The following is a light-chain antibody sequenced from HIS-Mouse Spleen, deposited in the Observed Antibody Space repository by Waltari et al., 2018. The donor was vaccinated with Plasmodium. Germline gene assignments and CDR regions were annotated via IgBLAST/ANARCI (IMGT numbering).Light chain of an antibody. CDR3: QQRSNWPSLT. Sequence: EIVLTQSPATLSLSPGERATLSCRASQSVSSNLAWYQQKPGQAPRLLIYDASNRATGSPARCSGSGAATDFTLTISSLGPEDFAVYYCQQRSNWPSLTFGGGTKVEIK. CDR1: QSVSSN. V-gene: IGKV3-11*01. J-gene: IGKJ4*01. CDR2: DAS.